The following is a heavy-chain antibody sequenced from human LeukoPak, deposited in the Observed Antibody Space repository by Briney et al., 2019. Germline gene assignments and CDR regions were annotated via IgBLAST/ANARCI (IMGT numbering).Heavy chain of an antibody. J-gene: IGHJ5*02. CDR1: GYSISSGYY. CDR2: IYHRGST. V-gene: IGHV4-38-2*02. Sequence: SETLSLTCTVSGYSISSGYYWGWIRQPPGKGLEWIGSIYHRGSTYYNPSLKSRVTISVDTSKNQFSLKLSSVTAADTAVYYCARRYGDYGYGWFDPWGQGTLVTVSS. CDR3: ARRYGDYGYGWFDP. D-gene: IGHD4-17*01.